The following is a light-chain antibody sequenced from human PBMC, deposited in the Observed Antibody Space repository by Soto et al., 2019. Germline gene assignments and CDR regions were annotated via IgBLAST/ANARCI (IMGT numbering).Light chain of an antibody. CDR3: CSFKSSNTHL. V-gene: IGLV2-23*02. J-gene: IGLJ1*01. CDR1: SSDFGNYNL. CDR2: EVN. Sequence: QSVLTQPASVSGSPGQSITISCTGTSSDFGNYNLVSWYQQHPGKVPKLILFEVNKRPSGVSGRFSGSKSGNTASLTISGLQDEEEADYYCCSFKSSNTHLFGTGTKVNVL.